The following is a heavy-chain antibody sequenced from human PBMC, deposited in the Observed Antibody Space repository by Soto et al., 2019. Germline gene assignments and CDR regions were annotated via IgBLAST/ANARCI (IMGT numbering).Heavy chain of an antibody. D-gene: IGHD3-10*01. J-gene: IGHJ1*01. CDR2: IYYSGST. Sequence: PSETLSLTCTVSGDSISSSTYYWGWIRQPPGKGLEWIGYIYYSGSTYYNPSLKSRVSLSIDTSKNQFSLKLSSVTAADTAVYFCVRGVLSWGQGTLVTVSS. V-gene: IGHV4-39*07. CDR1: GDSISSSTYY. CDR3: VRGVLS.